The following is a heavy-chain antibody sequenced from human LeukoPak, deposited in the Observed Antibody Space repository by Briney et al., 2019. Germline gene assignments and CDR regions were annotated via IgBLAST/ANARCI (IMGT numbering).Heavy chain of an antibody. D-gene: IGHD1-1*01. V-gene: IGHV3-48*03. CDR2: ISSSGSTI. CDR1: GFTFSSYE. Sequence: GGSLRLSCAASGFTFSSYEMNWVRQAPGKGLEWVSYISSSGSTIYYADSVKGRFTISRDNAKNSLYLQMNSLRAEDTAVYYCARSILGVGTTYYYYYMDVWGKGTTVTVSS. CDR3: ARSILGVGTTYYYYYMDV. J-gene: IGHJ6*03.